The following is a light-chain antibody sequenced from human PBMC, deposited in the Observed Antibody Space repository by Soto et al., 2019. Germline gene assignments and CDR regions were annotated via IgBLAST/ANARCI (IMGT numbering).Light chain of an antibody. CDR1: QAISSS. CDR2: AAS. Sequence: DIQLTQSPSFLSASVGDKVTITCRASQAISSSLAWYQQNPGKAPKLLIYAASTLQSGVPSRFSGSGSGTEFTLTIRSLQPEEFATYYCQQLNSYPLTFGGGAKVEI. J-gene: IGKJ4*01. V-gene: IGKV1-9*01. CDR3: QQLNSYPLT.